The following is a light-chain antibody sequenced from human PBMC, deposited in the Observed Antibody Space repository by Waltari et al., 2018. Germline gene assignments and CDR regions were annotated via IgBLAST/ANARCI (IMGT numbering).Light chain of an antibody. CDR1: TAAVTSVHS. Sequence: QAVVTQQPSLTVSPGRTVIPTCGSSTAAVTSVHSPYWFQQKPGQAPRTLIYDTSDKHSWTPARFSGFLLGGKAALALSGAQPEEEADYYCLLFYNHLRVFGGGTKLTVL. CDR3: LLFYNHLRV. V-gene: IGLV7-46*01. CDR2: DTS. J-gene: IGLJ2*01.